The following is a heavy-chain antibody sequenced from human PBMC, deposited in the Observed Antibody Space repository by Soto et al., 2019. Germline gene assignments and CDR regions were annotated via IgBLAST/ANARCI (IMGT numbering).Heavy chain of an antibody. CDR2: ISYDGSNK. D-gene: IGHD2-2*01. CDR1: GFTFSSYA. Sequence: GGSLRLSCAASGFTFSSYAMHWVRQAPGKGLEWVAVISYDGSNKYYADSVKGRFTISRDNSKNTLYLQMNSLRAEDTAVYYCARDSPVPAAILIAYFDDWGQGTLVTVSS. J-gene: IGHJ4*02. CDR3: ARDSPVPAAILIAYFDD. V-gene: IGHV3-30-3*01.